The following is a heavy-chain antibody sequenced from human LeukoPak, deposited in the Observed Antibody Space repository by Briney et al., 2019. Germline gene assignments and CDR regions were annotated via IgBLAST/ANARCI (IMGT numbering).Heavy chain of an antibody. V-gene: IGHV3-30*04. J-gene: IGHJ4*02. CDR1: GFIFTNFA. Sequence: GGSLRLSCAASGFIFTNFAMHWVRQAPGKGLEWVAVISDDERNKYYAESVKGRFTISRDNSNSMVYLQMTSLRLEDTAVYYCARPSPPGDGYNPSDQWGQGSLVIVSS. CDR3: ARPSPPGDGYNPSDQ. D-gene: IGHD5-24*01. CDR2: ISDDERNK.